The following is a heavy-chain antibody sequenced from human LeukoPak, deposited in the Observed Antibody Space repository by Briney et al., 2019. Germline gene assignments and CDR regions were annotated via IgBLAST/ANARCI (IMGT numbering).Heavy chain of an antibody. CDR3: ARGPYSYDSSGAFDI. J-gene: IGHJ3*02. D-gene: IGHD3-22*01. CDR1: GGSISSYY. Sequence: SETLSLTCTVSGGSISSYYWSWIRQPAGQGLEWIGRISSSGSTNYNPSLKSRVTISVDTSKNQFPLKLSSMTAADTAVYFCARGPYSYDSSGAFDIWGQGTMVTVSS. CDR2: ISSSGST. V-gene: IGHV4-4*07.